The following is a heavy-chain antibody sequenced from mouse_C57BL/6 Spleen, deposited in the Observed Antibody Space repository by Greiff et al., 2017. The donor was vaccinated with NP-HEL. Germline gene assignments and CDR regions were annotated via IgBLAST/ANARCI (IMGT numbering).Heavy chain of an antibody. J-gene: IGHJ4*01. CDR3: ARYYYGSSRYAMDY. Sequence: EVQLVESGGGLVKPGGSLKLSCAASGFTFSDYGMHWVRQAPEKGLEWVAYISSGSSTIYYADTVKGRFTISRDNAKNTLFLQMTSLRSEDTAMYYCARYYYGSSRYAMDYWGQGTSVTVSS. V-gene: IGHV5-17*01. D-gene: IGHD1-1*01. CDR1: GFTFSDYG. CDR2: ISSGSSTI.